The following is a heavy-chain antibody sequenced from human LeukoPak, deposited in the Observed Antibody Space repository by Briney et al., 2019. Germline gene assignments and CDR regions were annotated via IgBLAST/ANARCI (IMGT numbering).Heavy chain of an antibody. V-gene: IGHV1-18*01. Sequence: ASVKVSCKASGYTFTSYVISWVRQAPGQGLEWMGWISAYNGNTNYAQKLQGRVTMTTDTSTSTAYMELRSLRSDDTAVYYCARSSSVTIPGYYFDYWGQGTLVTVSS. CDR1: GYTFTSYV. D-gene: IGHD2-21*01. J-gene: IGHJ4*02. CDR2: ISAYNGNT. CDR3: ARSSSVTIPGYYFDY.